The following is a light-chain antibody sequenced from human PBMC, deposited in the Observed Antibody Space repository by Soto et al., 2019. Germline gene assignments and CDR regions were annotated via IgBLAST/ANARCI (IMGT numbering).Light chain of an antibody. Sequence: EIVLIQSPATLSLSPGERATLSCRASQSVSINLAWYQQNPGQAPRLLIFDASNRATGIPARFSGSGSGTDFILTISSLEPEDFAVYYCQQHSNWPLTFGGGTKVEIK. CDR1: QSVSIN. CDR2: DAS. V-gene: IGKV3-11*01. CDR3: QQHSNWPLT. J-gene: IGKJ4*01.